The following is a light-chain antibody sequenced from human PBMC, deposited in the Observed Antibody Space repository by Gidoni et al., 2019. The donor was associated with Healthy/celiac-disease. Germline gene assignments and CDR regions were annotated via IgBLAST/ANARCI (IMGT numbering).Light chain of an antibody. CDR2: DAS. J-gene: IGKJ3*01. CDR1: QDIRYH. Sequence: DIKLTQSPSSLSASVGDRVTITCQASQDIRYHLNWYQQKPGKAPNLLIYDASNLETGVPSRVSGSGSGTDFTVTISRLQPEDIATYYCQQYDNLPLTFGPGTKVDIK. CDR3: QQYDNLPLT. V-gene: IGKV1-33*01.